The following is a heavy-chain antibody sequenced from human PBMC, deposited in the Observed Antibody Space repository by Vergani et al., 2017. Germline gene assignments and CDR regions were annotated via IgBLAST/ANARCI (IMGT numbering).Heavy chain of an antibody. J-gene: IGHJ4*02. V-gene: IGHV3-30*18. D-gene: IGHD1-1*01. CDR2: ISYDGSNK. CDR1: GFTFSSYG. Sequence: QVQLVESGRGVVQPGRSLRLSCAASGFTFSSYGMHWVRQAPGKGLEWVAVISYDGSNKYYADSVKGRFTISRDNSKNTLYLQMNSLRAEDTAVYYCAKSPRIGWNLSFFDYWGQGTLVTVSS. CDR3: AKSPRIGWNLSFFDY.